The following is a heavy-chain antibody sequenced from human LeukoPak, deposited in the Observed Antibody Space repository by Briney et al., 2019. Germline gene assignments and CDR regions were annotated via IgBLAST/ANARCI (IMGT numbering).Heavy chain of an antibody. J-gene: IGHJ4*02. CDR3: ALGLVTGY. D-gene: IGHD3-9*01. Sequence: GGSLRLSCSASGFTFNSYVMHWVRQAPGKGLEYVSAISSNGGSTYYADSVKGRFTISRDNSKNTLYLQMNSLRVEDTAVYYCALGLVTGYWGQGTLVTVSS. CDR1: GFTFNSYV. CDR2: ISSNGGST. V-gene: IGHV3-64*04.